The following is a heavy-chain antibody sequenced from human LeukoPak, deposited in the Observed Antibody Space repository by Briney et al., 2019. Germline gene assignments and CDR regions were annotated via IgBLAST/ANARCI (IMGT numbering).Heavy chain of an antibody. Sequence: PGGSLRLSCAASGFTFSSYWMSWVRQAPGKGLEWVANIKQDGSEKYYVDSVKGRFTISRDNAKNSLYLQLNSLRPEDTALYYCAKGGSSWLNWFDPWGQGILVIVSS. J-gene: IGHJ5*02. V-gene: IGHV3-7*03. CDR2: IKQDGSEK. CDR1: GFTFSSYW. D-gene: IGHD6-13*01. CDR3: AKGGSSWLNWFDP.